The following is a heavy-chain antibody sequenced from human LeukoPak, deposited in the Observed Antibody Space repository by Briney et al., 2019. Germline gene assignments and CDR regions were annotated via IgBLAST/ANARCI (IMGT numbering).Heavy chain of an antibody. V-gene: IGHV3-48*01. CDR3: ASSTYSGSHWDAFNI. J-gene: IGHJ3*02. CDR1: GFTFSSYS. CDR2: ISSSSSNI. Sequence: GGSLRLSCAASGFTFSSYSMNWVRQAPGKGLEGVSYISSSSSNIYYADSVKGRFTISRDNAKNSLYLQMNSLRAEDAAVYYCASSTYSGSHWDAFNIWGQGTMVTVPS. D-gene: IGHD1-26*01.